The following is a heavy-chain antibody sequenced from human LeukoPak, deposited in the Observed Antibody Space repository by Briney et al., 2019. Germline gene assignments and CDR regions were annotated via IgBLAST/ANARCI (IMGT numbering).Heavy chain of an antibody. V-gene: IGHV3-20*04. Sequence: GGSLRLSCAASGFTFDDYGMSWVRQAPGKGLEWVSGINWNGGSTGYADSVKGRLTISRDNAKNSLYLQMNSLRAEDTALYYCAREGSSSSYYYYYYMDVWGKGTTVTVSS. CDR3: AREGSSSSYYYYYYMDV. CDR1: GFTFDDYG. D-gene: IGHD6-13*01. J-gene: IGHJ6*03. CDR2: INWNGGST.